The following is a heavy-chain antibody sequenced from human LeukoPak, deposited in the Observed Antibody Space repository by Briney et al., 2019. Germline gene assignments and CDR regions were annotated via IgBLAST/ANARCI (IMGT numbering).Heavy chain of an antibody. Sequence: PSETLSLTCTVSGGSVSRGSYYWSWIRQPPGKGLEWIGYIYYSGSTNYNPSLKSRVTMSVATSKNQVSLNLSSVTAADTAVYYCARHGAYGPGYYYGMDVWGEGTTVTVSS. D-gene: IGHD3-10*01. V-gene: IGHV4-61*01. CDR2: IYYSGST. CDR1: GGSVSRGSYY. J-gene: IGHJ6*04. CDR3: ARHGAYGPGYYYGMDV.